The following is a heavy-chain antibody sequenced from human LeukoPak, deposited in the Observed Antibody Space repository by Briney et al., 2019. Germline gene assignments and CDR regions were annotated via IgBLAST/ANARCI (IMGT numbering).Heavy chain of an antibody. CDR2: INHSGST. Sequence: PSGTLSLTCAVYGGSFSGYYWSWIRQPPGKGLEWIGEINHSGSTNYNPSLKSRVTISVDTSKNQFSLKLSSVTAADTAVYYCARAPYYYGSGSYRWFDPWGQGTLVTVSS. CDR3: ARAPYYYGSGSYRWFDP. D-gene: IGHD3-10*01. V-gene: IGHV4-34*01. J-gene: IGHJ5*02. CDR1: GGSFSGYY.